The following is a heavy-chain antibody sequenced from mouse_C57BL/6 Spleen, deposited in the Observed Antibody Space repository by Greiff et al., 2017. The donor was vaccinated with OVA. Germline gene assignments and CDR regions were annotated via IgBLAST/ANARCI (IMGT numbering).Heavy chain of an antibody. V-gene: IGHV5-12*01. CDR3: ARQDFAY. Sequence: EVQVVESGGGLVQPGGSLKLSCAASGFTFSDYYMYWVRQTPEKRLEWVAYISNGGGSTYYPDTVKGRFTISRDNAKNTLYLQMSRLKSEDTAMYYCARQDFAYWGQGTLVTVSA. J-gene: IGHJ3*01. CDR2: ISNGGGST. CDR1: GFTFSDYY.